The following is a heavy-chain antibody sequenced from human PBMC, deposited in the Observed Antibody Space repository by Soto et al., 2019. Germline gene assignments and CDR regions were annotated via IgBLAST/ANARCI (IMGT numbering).Heavy chain of an antibody. CDR3: ARVRSYSYGQGYGMDV. Sequence: EVQLVESGGGLVKPGGSLRLSCAASGFTFSTYSMNWVRQAPGKGLEWVSSISSSSGYIYYADSVKGRSTISRDDAKNSLSLQMNSLRAEDTAVYYCARVRSYSYGQGYGMDVWGQGTTVTGSS. J-gene: IGHJ6*02. CDR2: ISSSSGYI. D-gene: IGHD5-18*01. V-gene: IGHV3-21*01. CDR1: GFTFSTYS.